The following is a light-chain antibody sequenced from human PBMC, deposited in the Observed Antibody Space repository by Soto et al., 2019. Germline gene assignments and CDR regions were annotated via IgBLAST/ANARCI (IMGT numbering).Light chain of an antibody. CDR2: DVS. J-gene: IGLJ1*01. CDR3: CSYAGSYTYV. CDR1: SSDVGGYNY. V-gene: IGLV2-11*01. Sequence: QSALTQPRSVSGSPGQSVTISCTGTSSDVGGYNYVSWYQQHPGKAPKLMIYDVSKRPSGVPDRFSGSKSGNTASLTISGLQAEDEADYYRCSYAGSYTYVFGTG.